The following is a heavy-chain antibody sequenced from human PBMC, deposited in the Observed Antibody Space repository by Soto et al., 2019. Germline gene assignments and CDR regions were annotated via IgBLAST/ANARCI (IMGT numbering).Heavy chain of an antibody. CDR1: GFSLSTSGVG. V-gene: IGHV2-5*02. J-gene: IGHJ5*02. CDR3: AHSEILYNWFDP. CDR2: IYWDDDK. Sequence: QITLKESGPTLVKPTQTLTLTCTFSGFSLSTSGVGVGWIRQPPGKALEWLALIYWDDDKRYSPSLKSRLTITKDTSKNQVVLTMTNMDPVHTSIYYRAHSEILYNWFDPWGQGTLVTVFS.